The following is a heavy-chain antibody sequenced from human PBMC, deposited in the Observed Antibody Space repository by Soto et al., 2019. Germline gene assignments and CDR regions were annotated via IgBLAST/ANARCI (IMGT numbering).Heavy chain of an antibody. CDR3: ARRPYYYDSSGYYYAGDFDY. Sequence: PGGSLRLSCAASGFTFSSYSMNWVRQAPGKGLEWVSYISSSSSTIYYADSVKGRFTISRDNAKNSLYLQMNSLRAEDTAVYYCARRPYYYDSSGYYYAGDFDYWGQGTLVTVSS. CDR1: GFTFSSYS. CDR2: ISSSSSTI. V-gene: IGHV3-48*01. J-gene: IGHJ4*02. D-gene: IGHD3-22*01.